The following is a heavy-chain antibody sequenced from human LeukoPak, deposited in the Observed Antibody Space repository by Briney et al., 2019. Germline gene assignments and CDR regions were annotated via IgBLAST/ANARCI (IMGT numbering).Heavy chain of an antibody. CDR3: ARGIVATIRGWFDP. D-gene: IGHD5-12*01. J-gene: IGHJ5*02. Sequence: ASVKVSCKASGYTFTGYYMHWVRQAPGQGLEWMGWINPNSGGTNYAQKFQGRVTMTRDTSISTAYMELSSLRSEDTAVYYCARGIVATIRGWFDPWGQGTLVTVSS. CDR2: INPNSGGT. CDR1: GYTFTGYY. V-gene: IGHV1-2*02.